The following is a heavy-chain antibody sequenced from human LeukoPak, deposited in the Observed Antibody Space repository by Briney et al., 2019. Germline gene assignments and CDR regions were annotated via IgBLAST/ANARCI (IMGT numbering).Heavy chain of an antibody. D-gene: IGHD1-26*01. CDR3: ARDWVGATNRGAFDI. CDR2: IYSGGST. J-gene: IGHJ3*02. CDR1: GFTVSSNY. Sequence: GGSLRLSCAASGFTVSSNYMSWVRQAPGKGLEWVSVIYSGGSTYYADSVKGRFTISRDNSKNTLYLQMNSLRAEDTAVYYCARDWVGATNRGAFDIRGQGTMVTVSS. V-gene: IGHV3-53*01.